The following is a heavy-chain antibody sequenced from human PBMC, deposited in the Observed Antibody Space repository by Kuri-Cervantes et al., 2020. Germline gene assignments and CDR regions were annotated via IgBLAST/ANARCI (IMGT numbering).Heavy chain of an antibody. Sequence: ASVKVSCKASGYTFTGYYMHWVRQAPGQGLEWMGWINPNSGGTNYAQKFQGRVTMTRDTSISTAYMELNSLRAEDTAVYYCAKDMDSYGGPFDYWGQGTLVTVSS. J-gene: IGHJ4*02. D-gene: IGHD5-18*01. CDR2: INPNSGGT. CDR3: AKDMDSYGGPFDY. CDR1: GYTFTGYY. V-gene: IGHV1-2*02.